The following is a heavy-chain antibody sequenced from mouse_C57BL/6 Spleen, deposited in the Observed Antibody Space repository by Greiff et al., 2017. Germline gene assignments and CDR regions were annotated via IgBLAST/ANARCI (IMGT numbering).Heavy chain of an antibody. D-gene: IGHD3-2*02. Sequence: VQLKESGPGLVKPSQSLSLTCSVTGYSITSGYYWNWIRQFPGNKLEWMGYISYDGSNNYNPSLKNRISITRDTSKNQFFLKLNSVTTEDTATYYCARGGSGYLFAYWGQGTLVTVSA. J-gene: IGHJ3*01. V-gene: IGHV3-6*01. CDR1: GYSITSGYY. CDR3: ARGGSGYLFAY. CDR2: ISYDGSN.